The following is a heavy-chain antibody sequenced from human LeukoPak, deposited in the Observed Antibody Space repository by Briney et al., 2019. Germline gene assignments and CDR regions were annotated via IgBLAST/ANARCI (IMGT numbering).Heavy chain of an antibody. CDR3: ARDREWFGELQNWFDP. V-gene: IGHV1-69*13. CDR2: IIPIFGTA. CDR1: GGTFSSYA. Sequence: SVKVSCKASGGTFSSYAISWVRQAPGQGLEWMGGIIPIFGTANYAQKFQGRVTITADESTSTAYMELSSLRSEDTAVYYCARDREWFGELQNWFDPWGQGTLVTVSS. J-gene: IGHJ5*02. D-gene: IGHD3-10*01.